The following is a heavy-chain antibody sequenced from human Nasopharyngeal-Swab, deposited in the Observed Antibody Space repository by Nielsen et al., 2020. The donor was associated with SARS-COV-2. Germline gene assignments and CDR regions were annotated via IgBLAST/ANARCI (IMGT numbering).Heavy chain of an antibody. CDR2: IYYSGST. V-gene: IGHV4-59*08. D-gene: IGHD1-26*01. CDR3: ARHVGGSYGRDFDY. J-gene: IGHJ4*02. CDR1: GGSISSYY. Sequence: SETLSLTCTVSGGSISSYYWSWIRQPPGKGLEWIGYIYYSGSTNYNPSLKSLVTISVDTSKNQFSLKLSSVTAADTAVYYCARHVGGSYGRDFDYWGQGTLVTVSS.